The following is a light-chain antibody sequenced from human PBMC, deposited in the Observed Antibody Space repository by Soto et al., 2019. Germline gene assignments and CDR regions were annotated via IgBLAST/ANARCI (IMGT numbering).Light chain of an antibody. V-gene: IGKV3-20*01. Sequence: ETVLTQSPATLSLSPGERATLSCRASQTISIYLAWYQQKPGQAPRLLIYDASNRATGIPARFSGSGSGTDFTLTISGLEPEDFAVYYCQQYGSSLTWTFGQGTKVDIK. J-gene: IGKJ1*01. CDR1: QTISIY. CDR3: QQYGSSLTWT. CDR2: DAS.